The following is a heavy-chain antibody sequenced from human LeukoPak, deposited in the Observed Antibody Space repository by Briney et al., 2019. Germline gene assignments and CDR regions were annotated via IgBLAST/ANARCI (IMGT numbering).Heavy chain of an antibody. J-gene: IGHJ4*02. CDR2: INPSGGST. Sequence: ASVKVSCKASGYTFTSYYMHWVRQAPGQGLEWMGIINPSGGSTSYAQKFQGRVTMTRDMSTSTVYMELSSLRSEDPAVYYCARAVGEQYYFDYWGQGTLVTVSS. CDR3: ARAVGEQYYFDY. D-gene: IGHD3-10*01. V-gene: IGHV1-46*01. CDR1: GYTFTSYY.